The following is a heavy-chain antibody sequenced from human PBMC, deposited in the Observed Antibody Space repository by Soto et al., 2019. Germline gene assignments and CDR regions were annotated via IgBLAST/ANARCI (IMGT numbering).Heavy chain of an antibody. CDR2: IWYDGSNK. J-gene: IGHJ4*02. V-gene: IGHV3-33*01. CDR3: ARDGYCSGGSCYSVPVFDY. Sequence: QVQLVESGGGVVQPGRSLRLSCAASGFTFSSYGMHWVRQAPGKGLEWVAVIWYDGSNKYYADSVKGRFNISRENYKNTLYLQMNSLRAEDTAVYYCARDGYCSGGSCYSVPVFDYWGQGTLVTVSS. CDR1: GFTFSSYG. D-gene: IGHD2-15*01.